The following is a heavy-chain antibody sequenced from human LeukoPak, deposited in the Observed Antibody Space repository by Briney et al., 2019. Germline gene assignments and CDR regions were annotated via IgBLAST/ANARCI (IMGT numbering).Heavy chain of an antibody. Sequence: GGSLRLSCVASGFTFGTYWMHWVRQGPEKGLVWVAGITNDGTTGYADAVKGRFTISRDSAKSTVYLQMNSLSSEDTAVYYCGRERNFYYMDVWGKGTTVTVSS. J-gene: IGHJ6*03. CDR3: GRERNFYYMDV. CDR2: ITNDGTT. V-gene: IGHV3-74*01. CDR1: GFTFGTYW.